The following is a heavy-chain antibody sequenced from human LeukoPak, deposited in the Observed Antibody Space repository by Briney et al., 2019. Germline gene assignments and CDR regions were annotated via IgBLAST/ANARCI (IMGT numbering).Heavy chain of an antibody. Sequence: GGSLRLSCAASGFTFSSYSMNWVRQAPGKGLEWVSYISSSSSTIYYADSVKGRFTISRDNAKNSLYLQMNSLRAEDTAVYYCARGRYNWNHDGRYFDYWGQGTLVTVSS. J-gene: IGHJ4*02. CDR2: ISSSSSTI. CDR3: ARGRYNWNHDGRYFDY. CDR1: GFTFSSYS. V-gene: IGHV3-48*01. D-gene: IGHD1-20*01.